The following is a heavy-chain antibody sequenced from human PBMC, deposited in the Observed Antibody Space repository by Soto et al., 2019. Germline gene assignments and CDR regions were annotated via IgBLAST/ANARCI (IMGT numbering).Heavy chain of an antibody. CDR1: GDSVSSNSAA. V-gene: IGHV6-1*01. J-gene: IGHJ5*02. D-gene: IGHD6-19*01. Sequence: SQTLSLTCAISGDSVSSNSAAWNWIRQSPSRGLEWLGRTYYRSKWYNDYAVSVKSRITINPDTSKNQFSLQLNSVTPEDTAVYYCARAHPYSSGWYGYIWNWFDPWGQGTLVTVSS. CDR3: ARAHPYSSGWYGYIWNWFDP. CDR2: TYYRSKWYN.